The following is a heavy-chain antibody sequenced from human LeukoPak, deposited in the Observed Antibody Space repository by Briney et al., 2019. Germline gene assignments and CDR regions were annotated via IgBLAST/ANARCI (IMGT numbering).Heavy chain of an antibody. CDR1: GFIFSSCA. D-gene: IGHD1-26*01. CDR3: AKTPYYSGSYFHFDS. J-gene: IGHJ4*02. Sequence: GGSLRLSCAASGFIFSSCAMSWVRQAPGKGLEWVSTLTSSGDTTYYADSVKGRFTISRDNSKDTLYLQMNSLRVEDSAVYYCAKTPYYSGSYFHFDSWGQGTLVTVSS. V-gene: IGHV3-23*01. CDR2: LTSSGDTT.